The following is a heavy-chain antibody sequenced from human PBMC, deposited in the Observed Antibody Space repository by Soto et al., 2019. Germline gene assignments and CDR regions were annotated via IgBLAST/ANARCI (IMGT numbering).Heavy chain of an antibody. D-gene: IGHD3-10*01. CDR3: TTASSGSLLFDY. Sequence: GGSLRLSCAASGFTFSNAWMSWVRQAPGKGLEWVGRIKSKTDGGTTDYAAPVKGGFTISRDDSKNTLYLQMNSLKTEDTAVYYCTTASSGSLLFDYWGQGTLVTVSS. J-gene: IGHJ4*02. V-gene: IGHV3-15*01. CDR1: GFTFSNAW. CDR2: IKSKTDGGTT.